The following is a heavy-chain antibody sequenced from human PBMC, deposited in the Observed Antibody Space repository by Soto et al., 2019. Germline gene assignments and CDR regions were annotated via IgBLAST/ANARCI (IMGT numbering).Heavy chain of an antibody. D-gene: IGHD6-13*01. Sequence: ASVKVSCKASGYTFTSYGISWVRQAPGQGLEWMGWINTYNGNTNYAQKLQGRVAMTTDTSTSTAYMEVRSLRSDDTAVYYCARDRAAAGRILGFDPWGQGTLVTVAS. CDR1: GYTFTSYG. J-gene: IGHJ5*02. CDR2: INTYNGNT. CDR3: ARDRAAAGRILGFDP. V-gene: IGHV1-18*01.